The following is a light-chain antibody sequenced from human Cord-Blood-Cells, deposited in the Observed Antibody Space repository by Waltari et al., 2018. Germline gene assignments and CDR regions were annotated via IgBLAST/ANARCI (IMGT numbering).Light chain of an antibody. V-gene: IGKV3-20*01. Sequence: EIVLTQSPCTLSLSPWERATLSCRASQSVSSSYLAWYQQKPGQAPRLLIYGASSRATGIPDRFRGSGSGTDFTLTISRLEPEDFAVYYCQQYGSSPLTFGGGTKVEIK. J-gene: IGKJ4*01. CDR2: GAS. CDR1: QSVSSSY. CDR3: QQYGSSPLT.